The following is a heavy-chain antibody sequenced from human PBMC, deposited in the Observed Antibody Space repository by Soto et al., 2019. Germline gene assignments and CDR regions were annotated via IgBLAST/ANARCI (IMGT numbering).Heavy chain of an antibody. Sequence: GGSLRLSCAASGFIFSGYAMHWVRRAPGKGLDWVAVISYDGSTEYYAETERGRFTISRDNSKNTLYLQMNSLRAEDTAVYYCAKENVLFAMDLWGQGSTVTVSS. D-gene: IGHD3-3*01. CDR3: AKENVLFAMDL. CDR1: GFIFSGYA. CDR2: ISYDGSTE. V-gene: IGHV3-30-3*01. J-gene: IGHJ6*02.